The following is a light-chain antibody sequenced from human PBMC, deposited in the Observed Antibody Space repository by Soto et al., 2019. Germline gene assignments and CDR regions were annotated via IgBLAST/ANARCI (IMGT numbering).Light chain of an antibody. Sequence: SYELTQPPSVSVAPGQTSSNTFGANNIGSKSVHRYQQKPGKSPVLVVYDDSDRPSGIPERFSGSNSWNTATLTISRVEAGDEDDDYCPVWDSISDQHVVFGGGTEVTVL. CDR3: PVWDSISDQHVV. CDR2: DDS. CDR1: NIGSKS. V-gene: IGLV3-21*02. J-gene: IGLJ2*01.